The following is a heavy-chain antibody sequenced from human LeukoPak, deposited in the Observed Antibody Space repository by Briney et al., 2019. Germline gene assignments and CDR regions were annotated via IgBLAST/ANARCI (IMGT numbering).Heavy chain of an antibody. J-gene: IGHJ4*02. V-gene: IGHV3-49*03. Sequence: GGSLRLFCTPSGFTFGDYFMSWFRQAPGKGLEWVGFIRSKAYGGTTEYAASVKGRFTVSRDDSKTIAYLQMNSLKTEDTAVYYCTRLAVGSGTFTFDYWGQGTLVTVSS. D-gene: IGHD3-10*01. CDR3: TRLAVGSGTFTFDY. CDR2: IRSKAYGGTT. CDR1: GFTFGDYF.